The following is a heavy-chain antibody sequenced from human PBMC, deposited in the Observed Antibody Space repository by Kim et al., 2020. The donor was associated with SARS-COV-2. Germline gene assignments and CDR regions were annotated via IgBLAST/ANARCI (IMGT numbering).Heavy chain of an antibody. V-gene: IGHV4-34*01. Sequence: SETLSLTCAVYGGSFSGYYWSWIRQPPGKGLEWIGEINHSGSTNYNPSLKSRVTISVDTSKNQFPLKLSSVTAADTAVYYCARGPYSSSLDYWGQGTLVTVSS. CDR1: GGSFSGYY. CDR3: ARGPYSSSLDY. J-gene: IGHJ4*02. D-gene: IGHD6-13*01. CDR2: INHSGST.